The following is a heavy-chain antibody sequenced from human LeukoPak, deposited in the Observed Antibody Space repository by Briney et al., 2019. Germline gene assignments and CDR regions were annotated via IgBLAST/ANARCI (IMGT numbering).Heavy chain of an antibody. CDR2: IYTSGST. CDR3: AGHLDDMITFGEVIAD. Sequence: SETLSLTCTVSGGSISSYYWSWIRQPAGKGLEWIGRIYTSGSTNYNPSLKSRVTMSVDTSKNQFSLKLSSVTAADTAVYYCAGHLDDMITFGEVIADWGQGTLVTVSS. CDR1: GGSISSYY. J-gene: IGHJ4*02. V-gene: IGHV4-4*07. D-gene: IGHD3-16*02.